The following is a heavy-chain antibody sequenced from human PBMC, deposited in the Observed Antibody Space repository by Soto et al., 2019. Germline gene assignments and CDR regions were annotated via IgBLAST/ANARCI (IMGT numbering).Heavy chain of an antibody. J-gene: IGHJ6*03. Sequence: QVQLVQNGAEVKTPGASVTVSCRSSGDTFNDYYIHWVRQAPGQGLEWMGWINPNGGVTKYAQKFQGWVSMTWDTSIRTVYTQLSRLRSDDTAVYYCARESGGATATLAYYYFYMDVWGTGTTVTVSS. CDR3: ARESGGATATLAYYYFYMDV. D-gene: IGHD5-12*01. CDR1: GDTFNDYY. CDR2: INPNGGVT. V-gene: IGHV1-2*04.